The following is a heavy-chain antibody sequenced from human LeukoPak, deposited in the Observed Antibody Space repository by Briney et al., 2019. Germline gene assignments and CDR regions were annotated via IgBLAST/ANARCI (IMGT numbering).Heavy chain of an antibody. Sequence: ASVKVSCKASGYTLTSYGISWVRQAPGQGLEWMGWISAYNGNTNYAQKLQGRVTMTTDTSTSTAYMELRSLRSDDTAVYYCARWGGYSGSYFILFDYWGQGTLVTVSS. V-gene: IGHV1-18*01. D-gene: IGHD1-26*01. J-gene: IGHJ4*02. CDR3: ARWGGYSGSYFILFDY. CDR2: ISAYNGNT. CDR1: GYTLTSYG.